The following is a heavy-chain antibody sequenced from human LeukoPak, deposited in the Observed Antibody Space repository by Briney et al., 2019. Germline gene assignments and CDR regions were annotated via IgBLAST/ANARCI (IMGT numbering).Heavy chain of an antibody. CDR2: ISGSGGST. D-gene: IGHD2-2*01. V-gene: IGHV3-23*01. J-gene: IGHJ6*03. Sequence: PGGSLRLSCAASGFTFSSYAMSWVRQAPGKGLEWVSAISGSGGSTYYADSVKGRFTISRDNSKNTLYLQMNSLRAEDTAVYYCARRYIVVVPAASYMDVWGKGTTVTVSS. CDR1: GFTFSSYA. CDR3: ARRYIVVVPAASYMDV.